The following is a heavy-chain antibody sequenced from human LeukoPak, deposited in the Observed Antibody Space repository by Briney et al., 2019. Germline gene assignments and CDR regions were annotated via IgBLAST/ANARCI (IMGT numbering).Heavy chain of an antibody. D-gene: IGHD5-18*01. CDR2: ISGSGGRT. CDR3: ARDKGGYSYGCDY. V-gene: IGHV3-23*01. J-gene: IGHJ4*02. CDR1: GFTFSSYG. Sequence: GGSLRLSCAASGFTFSSYGMSWVRQAPGKGLEWVSGISGSGGRTYYADSVKGRFTISRDNSKNTLYLQMNSLRAEDTAVYYCARDKGGYSYGCDYWGQGTLVTVSS.